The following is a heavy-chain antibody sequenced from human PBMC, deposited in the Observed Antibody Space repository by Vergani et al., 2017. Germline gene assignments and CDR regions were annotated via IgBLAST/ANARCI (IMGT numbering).Heavy chain of an antibody. CDR3: ARVTIFGVVTLGSGWFDP. V-gene: IGHV4-34*01. CDR1: GGSFSGYY. Sequence: QVQLQQWGAGLLKPSETLSLTCAVYGGSFSGYYWSWIRQPPGKGLEWIGEINHSGSTNYNPSLKSRVTISVDTSKNQFSLKLSSVTAADTAVYYCARVTIFGVVTLGSGWFDPWGQGTLVTVSS. D-gene: IGHD3-3*01. CDR2: INHSGST. J-gene: IGHJ5*02.